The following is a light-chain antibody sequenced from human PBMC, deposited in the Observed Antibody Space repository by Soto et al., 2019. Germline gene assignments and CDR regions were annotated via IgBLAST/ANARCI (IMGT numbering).Light chain of an antibody. CDR2: DAS. Sequence: LSLSVIDRVTSTCRTSQNINAWLAWYQQRPGQAPKLLIYDASSLESGVPSRFSGSGSGTEFTLTISRLQPDDFATYLCHSRAFGQGTRLEIK. V-gene: IGKV1-5*01. J-gene: IGKJ5*01. CDR3: HSRA. CDR1: QNINAW.